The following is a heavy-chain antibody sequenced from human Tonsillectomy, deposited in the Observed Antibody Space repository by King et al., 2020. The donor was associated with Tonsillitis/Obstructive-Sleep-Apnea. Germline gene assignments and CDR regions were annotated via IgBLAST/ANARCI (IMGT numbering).Heavy chain of an antibody. CDR2: VFPGDSDT. D-gene: IGHD2-21*01. CDR1: GYRFTSQW. V-gene: IGHV5-51*01. Sequence: VQLVQSGAEVRKPGESLKISCKGSGYRFTSQWIGWVRQMPGKGLEWMGVVFPGDSDTSYRPSFQGHVTISAAEAISTAYLQWSSLKASDTAIYYCVRHGDDYKPPDHWGQGTRVTVSS. J-gene: IGHJ4*02. CDR3: VRHGDDYKPPDH.